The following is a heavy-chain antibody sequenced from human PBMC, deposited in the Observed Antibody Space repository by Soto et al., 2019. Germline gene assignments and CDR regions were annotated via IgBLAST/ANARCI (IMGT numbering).Heavy chain of an antibody. CDR2: IIPIFGTA. Sequence: GASVKVSCKASGGTFSSYAISWVRQAPGQGLEWMGGIIPIFGTANYAQEFQGRVTITADESTSTAYMELSSLRSEDTAVYYCAREGYGSGSYFYGPEDMLRYYYGMDVWGQGTTVTVSS. V-gene: IGHV1-69*13. D-gene: IGHD3-10*01. CDR1: GGTFSSYA. J-gene: IGHJ6*02. CDR3: AREGYGSGSYFYGPEDMLRYYYGMDV.